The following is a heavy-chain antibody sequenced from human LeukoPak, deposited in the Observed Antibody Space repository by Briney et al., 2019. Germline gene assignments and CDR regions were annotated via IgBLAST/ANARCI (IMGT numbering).Heavy chain of an antibody. CDR3: ARVRDYYGSGSYYSDY. Sequence: ASVKVSCKASGYTFTSYGISWVRQAPGQGLEWMGWISAYNGNTNYAQKLQGRVTMTTDTSTSTAYMELSSLRSEDTAVYYCARVRDYYGSGSYYSDYWGQGTLVTVSS. CDR1: GYTFTSYG. D-gene: IGHD3-10*01. CDR2: ISAYNGNT. J-gene: IGHJ4*02. V-gene: IGHV1-18*01.